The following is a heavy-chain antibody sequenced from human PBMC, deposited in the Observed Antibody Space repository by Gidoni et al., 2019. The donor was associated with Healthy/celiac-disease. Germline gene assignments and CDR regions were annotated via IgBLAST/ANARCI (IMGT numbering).Heavy chain of an antibody. Sequence: QLQLQESGPGLVKPSETLSLTCTVSGGSISSSSYYWGWIRQPPGKGLEWIGSIYYSGSTYYNPSLKSRVTISVDTSKNQFSLKLSSVTAADTAVYYCATQRDIVVVVAASFDYWGQGTLVTVSS. V-gene: IGHV4-39*01. D-gene: IGHD2-15*01. CDR3: ATQRDIVVVVAASFDY. CDR1: GGSISSSSYY. CDR2: IYYSGST. J-gene: IGHJ4*02.